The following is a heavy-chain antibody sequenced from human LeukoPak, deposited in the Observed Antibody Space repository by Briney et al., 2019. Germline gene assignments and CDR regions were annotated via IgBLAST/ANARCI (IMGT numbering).Heavy chain of an antibody. V-gene: IGHV5-51*01. CDR2: INPSDSDT. Sequence: GESLQISCQVSGSSFTTYWIGWVRQLPGKGLEWMGIINPSDSDTRYSPSFQGQVTFSADKSISTAYLQWSSLKASDTAMYFGMDVWGQGTTVTVSS. J-gene: IGHJ6*02. CDR3: MDV. CDR1: GSSFTTYW.